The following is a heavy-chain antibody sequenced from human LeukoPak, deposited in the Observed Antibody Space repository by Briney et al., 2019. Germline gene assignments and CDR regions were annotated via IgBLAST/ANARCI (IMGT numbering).Heavy chain of an antibody. CDR3: ALGNCPTTSCYPGVAFDI. V-gene: IGHV4-39*01. J-gene: IGHJ3*02. D-gene: IGHD2-2*01. Sequence: SETLSLTCTVSGGSISSSSYYWGWIRQPPGKGLEGMGSIYYSGSTYYNPSLKSRVTISVDTSKNQFSLKLTSVTAADTAVYYCALGNCPTTSCYPGVAFDIWGQGTMVTVSS. CDR2: IYYSGST. CDR1: GGSISSSSYY.